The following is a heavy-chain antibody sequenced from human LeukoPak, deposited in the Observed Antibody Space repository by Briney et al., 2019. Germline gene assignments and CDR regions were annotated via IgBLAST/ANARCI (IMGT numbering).Heavy chain of an antibody. Sequence: GGSLRLSCAASGFTFSSYSMNWVRQAPGKGLEWISYISSTGGSIYYADSVKGRFTISRDNAKNSLYLQMNSLRDEDTAVYYCARGRGAIDTRGYPPDYWGQGTLVTVSS. V-gene: IGHV3-48*02. CDR3: ARGRGAIDTRGYPPDY. D-gene: IGHD3-22*01. CDR1: GFTFSSYS. CDR2: ISSTGGSI. J-gene: IGHJ4*02.